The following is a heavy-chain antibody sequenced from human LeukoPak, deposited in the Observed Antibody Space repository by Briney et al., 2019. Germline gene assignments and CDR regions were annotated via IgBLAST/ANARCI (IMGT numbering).Heavy chain of an antibody. CDR3: ARGISPYESSGYYPDY. CDR2: IYYSGST. Sequence: SETLSLTCTVSGGSISSYYWSWIRQPPGKGLEWIGYIYYSGSTNYNPSLKSRVTISVDTSKNQFSLKLSSVTAADTAVYYCARGISPYESSGYYPDYWGQGTLVTVSS. CDR1: GGSISSYY. V-gene: IGHV4-59*01. D-gene: IGHD3-22*01. J-gene: IGHJ4*02.